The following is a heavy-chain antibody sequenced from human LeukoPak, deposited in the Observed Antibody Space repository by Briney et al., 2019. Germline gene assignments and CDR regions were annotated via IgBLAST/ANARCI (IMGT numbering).Heavy chain of an antibody. CDR2: IYYSGDT. Sequence: NSSETLSLTCTVSDGAIAGYSWSWIRQPPGKGLEWIGYIYYSGDTNYNPSLQSRVTVSVDTSKNQFSLKLTSVTAADTAVYYCVRGPYGSGISNWFDPWGQGTLVIVSS. J-gene: IGHJ5*02. CDR3: VRGPYGSGISNWFDP. V-gene: IGHV4-59*01. D-gene: IGHD3-10*01. CDR1: DGAIAGYS.